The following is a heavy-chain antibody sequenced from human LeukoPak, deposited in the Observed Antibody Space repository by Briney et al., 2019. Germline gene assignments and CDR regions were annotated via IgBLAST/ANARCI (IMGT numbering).Heavy chain of an antibody. D-gene: IGHD3-10*01. J-gene: IGHJ4*02. V-gene: IGHV4-59*01. CDR2: IYYSGST. CDR3: ARVLNPWFGEFAFDY. Sequence: SETLSLTCTVSGGSISSYYWSWIRQPPGKGLEWIGYIYYSGSTNYNPSLKSRVTISVDTSKNQFSLKLTSVTAADTAVYYCARVLNPWFGEFAFDYWGQGTLVTVSS. CDR1: GGSISSYY.